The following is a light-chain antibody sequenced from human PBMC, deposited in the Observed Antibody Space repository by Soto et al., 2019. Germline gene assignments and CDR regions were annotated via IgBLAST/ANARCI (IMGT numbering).Light chain of an antibody. CDR3: QQYSSAWA. Sequence: DIQMTQSPSTLSASVGDRVTITCRASQSIKNWLAWYQQKPGKAPKLLIYTASNLEGGVPSRFSGSGSGTEFTLTISSLQPDDFATYYCQQYSSAWAFGQGTKVDIK. CDR1: QSIKNW. V-gene: IGKV1-5*03. J-gene: IGKJ1*01. CDR2: TAS.